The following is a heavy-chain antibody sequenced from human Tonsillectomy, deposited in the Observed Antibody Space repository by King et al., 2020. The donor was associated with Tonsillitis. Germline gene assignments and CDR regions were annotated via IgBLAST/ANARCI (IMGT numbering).Heavy chain of an antibody. V-gene: IGHV1-2*02. CDR3: ARDRGQWLGKYYFDY. J-gene: IGHJ4*02. CDR1: GYTFTAFY. D-gene: IGHD6-19*01. Sequence: VQLVESGAEVKKPGASVKVSCKASGYTFTAFYMHWVRQAPGQGLEWMGWINPNSGGTVYAQNFQGRVTMTRDTSISTAYMELSRLRSDDTAVYYCARDRGQWLGKYYFDYWGQGTLVTVSS. CDR2: INPNSGGT.